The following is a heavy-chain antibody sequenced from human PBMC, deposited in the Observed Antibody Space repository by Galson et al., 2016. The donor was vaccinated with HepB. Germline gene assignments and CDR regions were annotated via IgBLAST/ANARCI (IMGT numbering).Heavy chain of an antibody. D-gene: IGHD2-21*02. Sequence: SLRLSCAGYGFNFRSYSMNWVRQAPGKGLEWVSSITASSNYISYADSVKGRFVISRDNAKNSVFLQMNSLRAEDTAMYYCVRGLDHFVVVTPTPVYWGQGILVTVSS. CDR2: ITASSNYI. V-gene: IGHV3-21*01. J-gene: IGHJ4*02. CDR1: GFNFRSYS. CDR3: VRGLDHFVVVTPTPVY.